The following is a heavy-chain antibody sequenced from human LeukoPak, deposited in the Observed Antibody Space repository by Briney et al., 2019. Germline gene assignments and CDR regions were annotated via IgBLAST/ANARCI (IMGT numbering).Heavy chain of an antibody. D-gene: IGHD2-21*01. J-gene: IGHJ5*01. CDR1: GFTFDKYA. V-gene: IGHV3-23*01. CDR3: AKDPVRRSLFLCCSFAS. CDR2: VCTDGSA. Sequence: GGSLRLSCAASGFTFDKYAMSWVRQAPGKGLEWVSSVCTDGSAVYADSVKGRFTVSRDNSNNMLYLQMNSLRADDTAMYYCAKDPVRRSLFLCCSFASWGQGTLVTVSS.